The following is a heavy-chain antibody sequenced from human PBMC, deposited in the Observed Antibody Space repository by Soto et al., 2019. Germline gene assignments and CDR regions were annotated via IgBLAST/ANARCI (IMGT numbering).Heavy chain of an antibody. Sequence: SETLSLTCTVSGGSISSYYWSWIRQPPGKGLEWIGYIYYSGSTNYNPSLKSRVTISVDTSKNQFSLKLSSVTAADTAVYYCARGNTMVRGVIITSSYWFDPWGQGTLVTVSS. CDR3: ARGNTMVRGVIITSSYWFDP. V-gene: IGHV4-59*01. D-gene: IGHD3-10*01. CDR2: IYYSGST. CDR1: GGSISSYY. J-gene: IGHJ5*02.